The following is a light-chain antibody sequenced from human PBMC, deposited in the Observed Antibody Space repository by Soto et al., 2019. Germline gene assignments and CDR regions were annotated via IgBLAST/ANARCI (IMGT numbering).Light chain of an antibody. V-gene: IGKV2-28*01. CDR2: LGS. J-gene: IGKJ1*01. CDR1: QSLLHSNGYIY. CDR3: MQALQTPWT. Sequence: DIVMTQSPLSLPVTPGEPASISCRSSQSLLHSNGYIYLDWDLQKPGQSPQLLIYLGSNRASGVPDRFSGSGSGTYFTLKISRVEAEDVGVYYCMQALQTPWTFGQGTKVEIK.